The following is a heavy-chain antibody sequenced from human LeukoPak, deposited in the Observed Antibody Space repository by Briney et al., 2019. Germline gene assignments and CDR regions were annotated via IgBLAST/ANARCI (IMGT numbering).Heavy chain of an antibody. CDR1: GYTLTEIS. CDR3: ARGRENYYGSGSYGYFDY. J-gene: IGHJ4*02. Sequence: ASVKVSCKVSGYTLTEISLHWVRQAPGKGLERMGGFDPEDGERIYAQKFQGRVTMTRDTSTSTVYMELSSLRSEDTAVYYCARGRENYYGSGSYGYFDYWGQGTLVTVSS. CDR2: FDPEDGER. D-gene: IGHD3-10*01. V-gene: IGHV1-24*01.